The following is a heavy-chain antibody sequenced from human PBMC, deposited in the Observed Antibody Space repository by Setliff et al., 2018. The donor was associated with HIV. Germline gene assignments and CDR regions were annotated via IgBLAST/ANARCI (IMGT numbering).Heavy chain of an antibody. CDR2: ISGSGGNT. J-gene: IGHJ4*02. CDR1: GFTFTNYA. D-gene: IGHD4-4*01. V-gene: IGHV3-23*01. Sequence: PGGSLRLSCAVSGFTFTNYAMSWVRQAPGKGLQWVSTISGSGGNTNYADSVKGRFTISRDNARNSLFLQMSSLTDEDTALYYCVKERWGPPVQFWGQGTQVTVSS. CDR3: VKERWGPPVQF.